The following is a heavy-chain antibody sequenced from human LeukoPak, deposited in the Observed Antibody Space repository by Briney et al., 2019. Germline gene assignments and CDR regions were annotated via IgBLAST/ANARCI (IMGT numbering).Heavy chain of an antibody. Sequence: QPGGSLRLSCATSGFTFSSYSMNWVRQAPGKGLEWVSYISSSSGTIYYADSVKGRFTISRDNAKNSLSLQMKSLRAEDTAVYYCAREGHCSTTSCALDAIEIWGQGTLVAVSS. J-gene: IGHJ3*02. CDR2: ISSSSGTI. D-gene: IGHD2-2*01. CDR1: GFTFSSYS. V-gene: IGHV3-48*01. CDR3: AREGHCSTTSCALDAIEI.